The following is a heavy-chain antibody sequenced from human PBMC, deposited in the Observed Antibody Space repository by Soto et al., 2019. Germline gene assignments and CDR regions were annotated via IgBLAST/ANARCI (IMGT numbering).Heavy chain of an antibody. Sequence: QLQLQESGPGLVKPSQTLSLTCTVSGGSISSGGYYWSWIRQHPGKGLEWIGYIYYSGSTYYNPSLNSRVTISVDTSKNQFSLKLSSVTAADTAVYYGARGTKIFGVVIIRGWFDPWGQGTLVTVSS. CDR1: GGSISSGGYY. CDR2: IYYSGST. V-gene: IGHV4-31*03. J-gene: IGHJ5*02. D-gene: IGHD3-3*01. CDR3: ARGTKIFGVVIIRGWFDP.